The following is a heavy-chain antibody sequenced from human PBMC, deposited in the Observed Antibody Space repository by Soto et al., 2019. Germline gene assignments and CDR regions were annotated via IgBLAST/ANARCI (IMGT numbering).Heavy chain of an antibody. CDR1: GGMPSSGGYS. Sequence: TGSGGMPSSGGYSWSWIRQPPGKGLEWIGYIYHSGSTYYNPSLKSRVTISVDRSKNQFSLKLSSVTAADTALYYCARTPDIWGQGRVVT. CDR2: IYHSGST. CDR3: ARTPDI. V-gene: IGHV4-30-2*01. J-gene: IGHJ3*02.